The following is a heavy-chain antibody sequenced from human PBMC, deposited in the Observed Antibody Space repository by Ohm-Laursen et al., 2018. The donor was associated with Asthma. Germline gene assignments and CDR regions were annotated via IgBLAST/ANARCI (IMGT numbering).Heavy chain of an antibody. CDR3: ARDVMEWYLPAFDF. CDR1: GFSFSTYT. J-gene: IGHJ4*02. CDR2: ISRSSDYI. Sequence: SLRLSCAASGFSFSTYTLNWVRQAPGKGLEWVSSISRSSDYIHYADSVKGRFTISRDNAKNSLHLQMNSLRPDDTAVYYRARDVMEWYLPAFDFWGQGTLVTVSS. D-gene: IGHD3-3*01. V-gene: IGHV3-21*01.